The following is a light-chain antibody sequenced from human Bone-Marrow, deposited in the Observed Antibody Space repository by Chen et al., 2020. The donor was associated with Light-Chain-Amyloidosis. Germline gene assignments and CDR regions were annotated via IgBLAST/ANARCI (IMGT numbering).Light chain of an antibody. Sequence: SYVLTVTSSVSVAPGQPATIACGGNNIGSTSVHWYQQTPGQAPLLVVYDDSDRPSGIPERLSGSNSGNTATLTISRVEAGDEADYYCQVWDRSSDRPVFGGGTKLTVL. CDR3: QVWDRSSDRPV. CDR2: DDS. J-gene: IGLJ3*02. CDR1: NIGSTS. V-gene: IGLV3-21*02.